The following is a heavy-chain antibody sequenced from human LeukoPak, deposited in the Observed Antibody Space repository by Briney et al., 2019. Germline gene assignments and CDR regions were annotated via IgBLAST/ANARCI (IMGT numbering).Heavy chain of an antibody. D-gene: IGHD2-2*01. CDR3: ATSVVVPAATYYYYYGMDV. CDR1: GYTLTELS. V-gene: IGHV1-24*01. Sequence: ASVKVSCKVPGYTLTELSMHWVRQAPGKGLEWMGGFDPEDGETIYAQKFQGRVTMTEDTSTDTAYMELSSLRSEDTAVYYCATSVVVPAATYYYYYGMDVWGQGTTVTVSS. CDR2: FDPEDGET. J-gene: IGHJ6*02.